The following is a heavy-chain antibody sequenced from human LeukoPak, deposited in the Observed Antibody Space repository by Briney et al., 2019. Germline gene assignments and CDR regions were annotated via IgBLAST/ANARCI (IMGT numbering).Heavy chain of an antibody. CDR2: IYPGDSDT. CDR1: GYSFTNYR. V-gene: IGHV5-51*01. Sequence: GESLKISCKDSGYSFTNYRIGWVRQMPGKGLEWMGIIYPGDSDTRYSPSFQGQVTISADKSISTAYLQWSSLKASDTAIYYCARGYSSGWSYLDSWGQGTLVTVSS. D-gene: IGHD6-19*01. J-gene: IGHJ4*02. CDR3: ARGYSSGWSYLDS.